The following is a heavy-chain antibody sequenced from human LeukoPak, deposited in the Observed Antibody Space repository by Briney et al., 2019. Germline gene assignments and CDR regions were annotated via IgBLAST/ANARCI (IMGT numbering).Heavy chain of an antibody. D-gene: IGHD3-22*01. J-gene: IGHJ5*02. CDR2: INSDGSST. V-gene: IGHV3-74*01. CDR1: GFTFSSYW. Sequence: GGSLRLSCAASGFTFSSYWMHWVRQAPGKGLVWVSRINSDGSSTSYADSVKGRFTISRDNAKNTLYLQMNSPRAEDTAVYYCARDYYDSSGYSTTEFDPWGQGTLVTVSS. CDR3: ARDYYDSSGYSTTEFDP.